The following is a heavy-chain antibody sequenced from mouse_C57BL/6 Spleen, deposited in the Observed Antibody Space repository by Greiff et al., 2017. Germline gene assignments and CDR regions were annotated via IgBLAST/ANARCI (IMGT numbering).Heavy chain of an antibody. J-gene: IGHJ2*01. V-gene: IGHV1-52*01. CDR3: ARFPTGTGFDY. D-gene: IGHD4-1*02. Sequence: QVQLQQPGAELVRPGSSVKLSCKASGYTFTSYWMHWVKQRPIQGLEWIGNIDPSDSETHYNQKFKDKATLTVDKSSSTAYMQLSSLTSEDSAVYYCARFPTGTGFDYGGQGTTLTVSS. CDR2: IDPSDSET. CDR1: GYTFTSYW.